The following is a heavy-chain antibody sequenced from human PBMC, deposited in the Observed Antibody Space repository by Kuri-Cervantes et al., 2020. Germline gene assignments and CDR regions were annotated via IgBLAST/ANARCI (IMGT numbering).Heavy chain of an antibody. CDR1: GFTFSSYG. D-gene: IGHD2-15*01. Sequence: GESLKISCAASGFTFSSYGMHWVRQAPGKGLEWVAVISYDGSNKYYADSVKGRFTISRDNSKNTLYLQMNSLRAEDTAVYYCAKDFYSYYSGGSCYSPFDYWGQGTLVTVSS. CDR3: AKDFYSYYSGGSCYSPFDY. CDR2: ISYDGSNK. V-gene: IGHV3-30*18. J-gene: IGHJ4*02.